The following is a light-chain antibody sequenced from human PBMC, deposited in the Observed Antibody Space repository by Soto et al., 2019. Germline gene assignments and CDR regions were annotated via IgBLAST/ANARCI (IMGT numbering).Light chain of an antibody. CDR3: QVWDSSSDHRV. V-gene: IGLV3-21*04. J-gene: IGLJ3*02. CDR1: NIGSKS. CDR2: YDS. Sequence: SYELTQPPSVSVAPGKTARITRGGNNIGSKSVHWYQQKPGQAPVLVIYYDSDRPSGIPERFSGSNSGNTATLTISRVEAGDEADYYCQVWDSSSDHRVFGGGTKLTVL.